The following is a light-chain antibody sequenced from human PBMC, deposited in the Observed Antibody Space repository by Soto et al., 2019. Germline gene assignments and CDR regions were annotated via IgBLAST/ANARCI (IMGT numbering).Light chain of an antibody. CDR1: QVISNY. V-gene: IGKV1-16*02. CDR3: QHDT. J-gene: IGKJ5*01. Sequence: DIQMTQSPSSLSASGGDRVTITCRARQVISNYLGWVQQKPGKAPKSLIYAASSLHSGVPSKFSGSGSGTDFTLTISSLQPENFATYDCQHDTFGQGTRLEIE. CDR2: AAS.